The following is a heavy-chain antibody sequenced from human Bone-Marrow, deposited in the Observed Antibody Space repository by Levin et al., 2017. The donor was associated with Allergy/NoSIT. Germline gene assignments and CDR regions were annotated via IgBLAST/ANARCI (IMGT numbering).Heavy chain of an antibody. CDR3: ARVNYYGSGSYYCDY. V-gene: IGHV3-30*04. CDR1: GFTFSSYA. Sequence: GGSLRLSCAASGFTFSSYAMHWVRQAPGKGLEWVAVISYDGSNKYYADSVKGRFTISRDNSKNTLYLQMNSLRAEDTAVYYCARVNYYGSGSYYCDYWGQGTLVTVSS. J-gene: IGHJ4*02. CDR2: ISYDGSNK. D-gene: IGHD3-10*01.